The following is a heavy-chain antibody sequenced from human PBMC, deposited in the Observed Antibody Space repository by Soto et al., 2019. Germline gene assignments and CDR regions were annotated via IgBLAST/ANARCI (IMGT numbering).Heavy chain of an antibody. Sequence: SETLSLTCAVYGGSFSGYYWTWIRQPPGTGLEWIGEINHSRSTNYNPSLKSRVNISVNTSKNQFSLKLSSVTAADTAVYYCARRYGGNFDYWGQGTLVTVSS. CDR2: INHSRST. V-gene: IGHV4-34*01. CDR3: ARRYGGNFDY. CDR1: GGSFSGYY. D-gene: IGHD3-16*01. J-gene: IGHJ4*02.